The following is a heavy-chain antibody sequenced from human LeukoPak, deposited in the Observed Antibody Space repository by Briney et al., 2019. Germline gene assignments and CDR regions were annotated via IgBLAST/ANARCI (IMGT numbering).Heavy chain of an antibody. CDR2: IIPIFGTA. D-gene: IGHD3-16*02. Sequence: SSVKVSCKASGGTFSSYAISWVRQAPGPGLEWMGGIIPIFGTANYAQKFQGRVTITADKSTSTAYMELSSLRSEDTAVYYCASGRPKYDYVWGSYRYYFDYWGQGTLVTVSS. CDR1: GGTFSSYA. CDR3: ASGRPKYDYVWGSYRYYFDY. J-gene: IGHJ4*02. V-gene: IGHV1-69*06.